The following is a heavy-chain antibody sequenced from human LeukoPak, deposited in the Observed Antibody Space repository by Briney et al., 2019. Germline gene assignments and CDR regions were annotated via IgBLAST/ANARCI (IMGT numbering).Heavy chain of an antibody. J-gene: IGHJ4*02. CDR2: IKREGYDI. D-gene: IGHD1/OR15-1a*01. Sequence: GGSLRLSCAPSGFTFNDHCMGWVRLARGGGRVWVAYIKREGYDIKYVVSVGRGPIISRDFDKHSLFQKMNRERAAHTGIYSGGSDKNYVDSVKGRFTISRDNAKKSRFLQMNNLTAEDTAIYFCAREGFREAYNCFDDRGQGTLVTVSS. CDR1: GFTFNDHC. CDR3: GSDKNYVDSVKGRFTISRDNAKKSRFLQMNNLTAEDTAIYFCAREGFREAYNCFDD. V-gene: IGHV3-7*01.